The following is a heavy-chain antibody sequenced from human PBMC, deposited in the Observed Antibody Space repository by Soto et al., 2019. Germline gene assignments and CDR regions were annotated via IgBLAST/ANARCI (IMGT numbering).Heavy chain of an antibody. J-gene: IGHJ3*02. CDR3: ARRKDSSANDAFDI. CDR2: FYYSGST. D-gene: IGHD3-22*01. Sequence: QLQLQESGPGLVKPSETPSLTCTVSGGSISSSGYYWGWIRQPPGKGLEWIGSFYYSGSTYYNPSLKSRVSISVDTSKNQFSLNLSSVTAADTAVYYCARRKDSSANDAFDIWGQGTMVTVSS. CDR1: GGSISSSGYY. V-gene: IGHV4-39*01.